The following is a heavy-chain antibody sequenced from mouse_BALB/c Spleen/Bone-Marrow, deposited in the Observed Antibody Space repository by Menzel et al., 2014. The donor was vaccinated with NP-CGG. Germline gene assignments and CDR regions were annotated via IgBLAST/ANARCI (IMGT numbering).Heavy chain of an antibody. CDR1: GFTFSDYY. Sequence: EVNVVESGGGLVQPGGSLKLSCATSGFTFSDYYMYWVRQTPEKRLEWFAYISNGGGSTYYPDTVKGRFTISRDNAKNTLYLQMSRLKSEDTAMYYCARNAFYRGYAMDYWGQGTSVTVSS. J-gene: IGHJ4*01. CDR2: ISNGGGST. D-gene: IGHD2-12*01. CDR3: ARNAFYRGYAMDY. V-gene: IGHV5-12*02.